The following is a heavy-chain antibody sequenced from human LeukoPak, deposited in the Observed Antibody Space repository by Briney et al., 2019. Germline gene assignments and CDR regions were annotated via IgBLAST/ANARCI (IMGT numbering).Heavy chain of an antibody. CDR2: INPDSGGA. Sequence: ASMKVSCKTSGYTFTAYYMHWVRQAPGQGLEWVGRINPDSGGAKYAQKFQGRVTLTWDTSNSTAYMELSRLRSDDTAVYYCARYGDYVPFDYWGQGTLVTVSS. V-gene: IGHV1-2*06. D-gene: IGHD4-17*01. CDR1: GYTFTAYY. J-gene: IGHJ4*02. CDR3: ARYGDYVPFDY.